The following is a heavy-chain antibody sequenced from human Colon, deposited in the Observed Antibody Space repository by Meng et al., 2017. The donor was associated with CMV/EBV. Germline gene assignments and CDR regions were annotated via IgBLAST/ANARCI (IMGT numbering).Heavy chain of an antibody. CDR2: IHSGGTSI. J-gene: IGHJ4*02. CDR3: LKLPPGY. D-gene: IGHD1-1*01. CDR1: GFSSDDFW. V-gene: IGHV3-74*01. Sequence: EGEGVGSGGGLIQAVGFLRLSCVVSGFSSDDFWVDWVRQAPGKGPLWVSRIHSGGTSISYADSVKGRFTISGDNAKNTVYLQMNSLRDEDTAVYYCLKLPPGYWGQGTLVTVSS.